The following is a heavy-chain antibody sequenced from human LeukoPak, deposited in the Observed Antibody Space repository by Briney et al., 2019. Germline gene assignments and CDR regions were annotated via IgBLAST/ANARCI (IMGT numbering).Heavy chain of an antibody. CDR3: AKRLGYDYEYYDY. CDR2: ISDSGGRT. D-gene: IGHD5-18*01. Sequence: GGSLRLSCTLSGLTFSNYAMSWVRQAPGRGLEWVSVISDSGGRTNYADSVKGRFTISRDNSRNTLFLQLSSLRDDDTAIYYCAKRLGYDYEYYDYWGQGALVTVSS. V-gene: IGHV3-23*01. CDR1: GLTFSNYA. J-gene: IGHJ4*02.